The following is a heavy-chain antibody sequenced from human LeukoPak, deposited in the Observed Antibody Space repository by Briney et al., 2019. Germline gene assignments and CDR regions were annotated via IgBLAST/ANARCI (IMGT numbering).Heavy chain of an antibody. Sequence: ASVKVSCKGSGFTLTSYGYSWVGQAPGQGLEGMGWISAYNGNTNYAQKIQGRVTMTTDTSTNTAYMELRSLRSDDTAVYYCARDEGIAPVAPDYWGQGTLVIVSS. CDR1: GFTLTSYG. J-gene: IGHJ4*02. CDR3: ARDEGIAPVAPDY. D-gene: IGHD6-13*01. V-gene: IGHV1-18*01. CDR2: ISAYNGNT.